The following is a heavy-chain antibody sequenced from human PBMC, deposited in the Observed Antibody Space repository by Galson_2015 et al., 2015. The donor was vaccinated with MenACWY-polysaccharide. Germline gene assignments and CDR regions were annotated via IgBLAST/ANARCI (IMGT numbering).Heavy chain of an antibody. CDR1: GYTFANYG. D-gene: IGHD6-19*01. V-gene: IGHV1-18*01. J-gene: IGHJ4*02. CDR2: ISASSGFT. CDR3: AKDRSTCWYVD. Sequence: SVKVSCKASGYTFANYGISWLRQAPGQGLEWMGWISASSGFTNYAQKLQGRVIMTTDTSTSTAYMELRSLRSDDTATYYCAKDRSTCWYVDWGQGTLCTVSS.